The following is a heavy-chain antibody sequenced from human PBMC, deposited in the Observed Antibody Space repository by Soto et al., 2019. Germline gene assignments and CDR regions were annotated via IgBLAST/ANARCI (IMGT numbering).Heavy chain of an antibody. Sequence: QVHLVESGGGVVQPGRSLRLSCSASGFMLSDYGMHWVRQVAGKGLEWVAVTWFDGSQTLYADSVKGRFTISRDNSKNTMYLQMNSLRAEDTAVYYCARDGRSGWTSYHFDYWGQGALDTVSS. CDR1: GFMLSDYG. J-gene: IGHJ4*02. V-gene: IGHV3-33*01. CDR3: ARDGRSGWTSYHFDY. D-gene: IGHD6-19*01. CDR2: TWFDGSQT.